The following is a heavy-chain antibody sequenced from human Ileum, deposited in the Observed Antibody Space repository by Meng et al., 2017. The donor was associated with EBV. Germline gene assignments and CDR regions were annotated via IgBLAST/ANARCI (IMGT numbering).Heavy chain of an antibody. CDR2: IYISGST. Sequence: RREEVRGVVKPSGASSLPCSIACGSIISTYYYCGWSRQPRGKVVGWIGIIYISGSTNSNPSLESRVTISVDTSNSQFSLKLSSVTAADTAVYYCARRGYSSGWYSYDYWGQGTLVTVSS. CDR3: ARRGYSSGWYSYDY. J-gene: IGHJ4*02. V-gene: IGHV4-39*01. D-gene: IGHD6-19*01. CDR1: CGSIISTYYY.